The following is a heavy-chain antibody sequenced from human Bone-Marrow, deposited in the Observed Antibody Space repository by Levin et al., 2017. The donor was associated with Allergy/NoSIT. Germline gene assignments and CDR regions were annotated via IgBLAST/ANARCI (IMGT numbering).Heavy chain of an antibody. CDR3: ARGGPHSSIWYPNWFDP. CDR2: IKQDGSEK. D-gene: IGHD6-13*01. J-gene: IGHJ5*02. Sequence: GGSLRLSCLASGFTFADSPMTWIRQAPGKGLEWVANIKQDGSEKYYGDSVEGRFTISRDNAKNSLYLQLNSLRAEDTAVYYCARGGPHSSIWYPNWFDPWGQGNLVIVSS. CDR1: GFTFADSP. V-gene: IGHV3-7*01.